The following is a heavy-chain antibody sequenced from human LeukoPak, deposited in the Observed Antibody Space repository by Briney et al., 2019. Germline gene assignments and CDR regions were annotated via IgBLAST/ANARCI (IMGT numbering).Heavy chain of an antibody. V-gene: IGHV4-31*03. CDR1: GGSINSGGYY. J-gene: IGHJ4*02. CDR3: ARADGDYYDSSGHYWDH. Sequence: PSETLSLTCTVSGGSINSGGYYWSWIRQHPGKGLEWIGYIYYTGSTHFNPSLESRASISLGTSENQFSLKLSSVTAADTAVYYCARADGDYYDSSGHYWDHWGQGTLVTVSS. CDR2: IYYTGST. D-gene: IGHD3-22*01.